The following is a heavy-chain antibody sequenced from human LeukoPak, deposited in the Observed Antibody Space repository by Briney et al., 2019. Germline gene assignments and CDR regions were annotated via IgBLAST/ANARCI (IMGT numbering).Heavy chain of an antibody. J-gene: IGHJ6*04. D-gene: IGHD6-19*01. CDR1: GFTFSSYA. CDR2: ISYDGSNK. V-gene: IGHV3-30*04. CDR3: AKDLVAGTSPSSYGMDV. Sequence: GGSLRLSCAASGFTFSSYAMHWVRQAPGKGLEWVAVISYDGSNKYYADSVKGRFTISRDNSKNTLYLQMNSLRAEDTAVYYCAKDLVAGTSPSSYGMDVWGKGTTVTVSS.